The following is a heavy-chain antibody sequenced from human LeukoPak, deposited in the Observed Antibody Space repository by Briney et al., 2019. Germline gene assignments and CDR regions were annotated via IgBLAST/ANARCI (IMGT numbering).Heavy chain of an antibody. D-gene: IGHD3-22*01. Sequence: ASVKVSCKASGYTFTIYGITWVRQAPRQGLEWMGWISAFNANTNYVQKLQGRVTMTTDTSTSTAYMELRSLRSDDTAMYYCARHIVVVSNDAFDIWGQGTMVTVSS. CDR3: ARHIVVVSNDAFDI. V-gene: IGHV1-18*01. J-gene: IGHJ3*02. CDR1: GYTFTIYG. CDR2: ISAFNANT.